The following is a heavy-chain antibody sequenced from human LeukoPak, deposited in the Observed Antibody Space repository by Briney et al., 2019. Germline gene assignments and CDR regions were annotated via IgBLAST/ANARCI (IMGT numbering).Heavy chain of an antibody. CDR2: ISSSSSYI. D-gene: IGHD3-3*01. CDR3: ARGQSGFLAEYFHH. Sequence: GGSLRLSCAASGFTFSSYSMNWVRQAPGKGLEWVSSISSSSSYIYYADSVKGLFTISRDNAKNSLYLQMNSLRAEDTAVYYCARGQSGFLAEYFHHWGQGTLVTVSS. V-gene: IGHV3-21*01. CDR1: GFTFSSYS. J-gene: IGHJ1*01.